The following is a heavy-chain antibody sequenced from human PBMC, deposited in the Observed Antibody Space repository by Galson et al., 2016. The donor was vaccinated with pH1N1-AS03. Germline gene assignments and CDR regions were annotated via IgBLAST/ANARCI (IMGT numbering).Heavy chain of an antibody. CDR2: ISSAGKTT. V-gene: IGHV3-11*01. J-gene: IGHJ1*01. CDR1: GFTISDYY. D-gene: IGHD3-10*01. CDR3: ARDLLKYYIDSGSNAPGY. Sequence: SLRLSCATSGFTISDYYMSWIRQTPGKGLEWIAYISSAGKTTYYGDSVKGRFTISRDNARNSLYLQMNRLRADDTAAYYCARDLLKYYIDSGSNAPGYWGLGTLVTVSS.